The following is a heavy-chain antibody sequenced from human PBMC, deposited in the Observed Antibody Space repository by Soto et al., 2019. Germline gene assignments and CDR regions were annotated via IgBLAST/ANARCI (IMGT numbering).Heavy chain of an antibody. CDR2: IYWDDDK. CDR3: AHRACTPDLEGQFDPYYGPGALDA. J-gene: IGHJ6*02. Sequence: QITLKESGPTLVKPTQTLTLTCTFSGFSLSTGGVGVGWIRQPPGKALEWLALIYWDDDKRYSPSLKNRLTIPKHTSTNQVLLIMTNLDPVATATDDCAHRACTPDLEGQFDPYYGPGALDAWGQGTTVTVSS. D-gene: IGHD3-22*01. CDR1: GFSLSTGGVG. V-gene: IGHV2-5*02.